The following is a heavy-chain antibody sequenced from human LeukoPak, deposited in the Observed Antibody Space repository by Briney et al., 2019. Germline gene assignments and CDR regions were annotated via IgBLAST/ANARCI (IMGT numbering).Heavy chain of an antibody. D-gene: IGHD3-10*01. CDR1: GGSISSSSYY. Sequence: SETLSLTCTVSGGSISSSSYYWGWIRQPPGKGLEWIGSIYYSGSTYYNPSLKSRVTISVDTSKNQFSLKLSSVTAADTAVYYCARTRYYGSGSQYYFDYWGQGTLVTVSS. CDR3: ARTRYYGSGSQYYFDY. V-gene: IGHV4-39*01. J-gene: IGHJ4*02. CDR2: IYYSGST.